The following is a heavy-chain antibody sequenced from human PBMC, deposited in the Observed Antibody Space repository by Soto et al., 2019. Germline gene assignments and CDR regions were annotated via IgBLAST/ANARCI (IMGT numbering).Heavy chain of an antibody. J-gene: IGHJ4*02. CDR1: GYTFTSYG. CDR3: ARTVGYCSGGSCYSGRYYFYY. D-gene: IGHD2-15*01. CDR2: ISAYNGNT. V-gene: IGHV1-18*01. Sequence: ASVKVSCKASGYTFTSYGISWVRQAPGQGLEWMGWISAYNGNTNYAQKLQGRVTMTTDTSTSTAYMELRSLRSDDTAVYYCARTVGYCSGGSCYSGRYYFYYWGQGTLVTVSS.